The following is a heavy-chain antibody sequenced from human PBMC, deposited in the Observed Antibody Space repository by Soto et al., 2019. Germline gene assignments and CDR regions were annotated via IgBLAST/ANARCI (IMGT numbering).Heavy chain of an antibody. V-gene: IGHV1-3*05. CDR1: GYTFTSYA. D-gene: IGHD2-15*01. Sequence: QVQLVQSGAEEKKPGASVKVSCKASGYTFTSYAMHWVRQAPGQRLEWMGWINAGNGNTKYSQKFQGRVTITRDTSGSTADMELSSLRSEDTAVYYCARGTVVTHFDYWGQGTLVTVSS. CDR2: INAGNGNT. J-gene: IGHJ4*02. CDR3: ARGTVVTHFDY.